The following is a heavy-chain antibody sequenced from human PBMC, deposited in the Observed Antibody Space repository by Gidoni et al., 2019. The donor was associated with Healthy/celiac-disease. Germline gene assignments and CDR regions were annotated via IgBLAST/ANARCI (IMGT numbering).Heavy chain of an antibody. V-gene: IGHV3-53*02. CDR3: LATSGPYYYYGMDV. CDR2: IYSGGST. D-gene: IGHD5-12*01. CDR1: GFTVSSNY. J-gene: IGHJ6*02. Sequence: EVQLVETGGGLIQPGGSLRLSCAASGFTVSSNYMSWVRQAPGKGLEWVSVIYSGGSTYYADSVKGRFTISRDNSKNTLYLQMNSLRAEDTAVYYCLATSGPYYYYGMDVWGQGTTVTVSS.